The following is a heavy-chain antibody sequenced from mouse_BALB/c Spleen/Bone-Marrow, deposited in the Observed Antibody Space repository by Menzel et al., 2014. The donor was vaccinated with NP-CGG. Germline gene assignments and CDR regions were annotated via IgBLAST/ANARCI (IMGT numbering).Heavy chain of an antibody. D-gene: IGHD1-1*01. CDR3: AAYYYGSSYGSAY. V-gene: IGHV14-3*02. Sequence: EVQLQQSGAELVKPGASVKLSCTASGFNIKDTYMHWVKQRPEQGLEWIGRIDPANGNTKYDPKFQGKATITADTSSNTAYLQLSSLTSEDTAVYYSAAYYYGSSYGSAYWGQGTLVTVSA. CDR1: GFNIKDTY. CDR2: IDPANGNT. J-gene: IGHJ3*01.